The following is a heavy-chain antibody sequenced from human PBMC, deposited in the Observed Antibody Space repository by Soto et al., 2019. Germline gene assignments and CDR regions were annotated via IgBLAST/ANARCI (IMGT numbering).Heavy chain of an antibody. J-gene: IGHJ4*02. CDR3: AIGVKRDYYDSSGYPTYFDY. CDR1: GGSFSGYY. D-gene: IGHD3-22*01. V-gene: IGHV4-34*01. Sequence: SETLSLTCAVYGGSFSGYYWSWIRQPPGKGLVWIGEINHSGSTNYNPSLKSRVTISVDTSKNQFSLKLSSVTAADTAVYYCAIGVKRDYYDSSGYPTYFDYWGQGTLVTVSS. CDR2: INHSGST.